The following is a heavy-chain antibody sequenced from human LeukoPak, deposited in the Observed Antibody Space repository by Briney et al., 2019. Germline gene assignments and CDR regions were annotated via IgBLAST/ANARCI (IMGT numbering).Heavy chain of an antibody. V-gene: IGHV3-15*01. D-gene: IGHD2-2*01. CDR2: IKSKTDGGTT. Sequence: PGGSLRLSCAASGFTFSNAWMCWVRQAPGKGLEWVGRIKSKTDGGTTDYAAPVKGRFTISRDDSKNTLYLQMNSLKTEDTAVYYCTTADIVVVPAAIGYYYYMDVWGKGTTVTVSS. J-gene: IGHJ6*03. CDR3: TTADIVVVPAAIGYYYYMDV. CDR1: GFTFSNAW.